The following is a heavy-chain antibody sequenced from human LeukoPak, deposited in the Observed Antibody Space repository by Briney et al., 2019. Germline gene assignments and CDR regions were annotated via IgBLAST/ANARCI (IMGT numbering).Heavy chain of an antibody. D-gene: IGHD6-13*01. CDR1: GFTFSSYS. CDR3: AKDWRGIAAAGNSDY. J-gene: IGHJ4*02. Sequence: QPGGSLRLSCAASGFTFSSYSMNWVRQAPGKGLEWVSYISSSSSTIYYADSVKGRFTISRDNAKNSLYLQMNSLRAEDTAVYYCAKDWRGIAAAGNSDYWGQGTLVTVSS. V-gene: IGHV3-48*01. CDR2: ISSSSSTI.